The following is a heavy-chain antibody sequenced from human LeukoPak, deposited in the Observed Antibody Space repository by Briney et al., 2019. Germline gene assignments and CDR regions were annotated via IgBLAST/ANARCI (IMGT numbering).Heavy chain of an antibody. CDR2: IYHSGST. D-gene: IGHD3-22*01. V-gene: IGHV4-38-2*02. J-gene: IGHJ4*02. CDR3: AREPRFDSSGYYSDY. CDR1: GSSISRGYY. Sequence: PSQTMSPTCTVSGSSISRGYYWGWMRQPPGQGLEWIGSIYHSGSTYYNLSLKSRVTISVDTSKNQFALKLSSVTAADTAVYYCAREPRFDSSGYYSDYWGQGTLVTVSS.